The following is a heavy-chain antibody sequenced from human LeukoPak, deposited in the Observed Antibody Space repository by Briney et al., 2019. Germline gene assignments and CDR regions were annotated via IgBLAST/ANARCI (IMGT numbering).Heavy chain of an antibody. V-gene: IGHV3-23*01. CDR2: ISDSGGST. J-gene: IGHJ6*03. Sequence: GGSLRLSCAASGFTFSTYAMSWVRRAPGEGLQWVSIISDSGGSTYYADSVKGRFTISRDNSKNTMYLQMNSLRAEDTAVYYCAKDGAVAVAAPYYYYYMDIWGKGTTVTVSS. CDR3: AKDGAVAVAAPYYYYYMDI. D-gene: IGHD2-15*01. CDR1: GFTFSTYA.